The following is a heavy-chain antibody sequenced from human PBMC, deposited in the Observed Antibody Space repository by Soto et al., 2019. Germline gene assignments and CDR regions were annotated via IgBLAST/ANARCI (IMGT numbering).Heavy chain of an antibody. V-gene: IGHV5-51*01. D-gene: IGHD6-13*01. CDR1: GYSFSTDW. CDR2: IYPGDSDT. J-gene: IGHJ4*02. Sequence: ESLKISCKASGYSFSTDWIAWVRQMPGKGLEWMGVIYPGDSDTRYSPSLQGQVTMSVDKSIHTAYLHWSSLRTSDSAMYYCARSRAAAGTPFDLWGQGTLVTVSS. CDR3: ARSRAAAGTPFDL.